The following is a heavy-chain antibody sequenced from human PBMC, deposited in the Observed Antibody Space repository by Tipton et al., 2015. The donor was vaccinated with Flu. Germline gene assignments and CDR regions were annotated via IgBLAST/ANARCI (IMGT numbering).Heavy chain of an antibody. V-gene: IGHV4-39*07. CDR2: IYYSGNT. D-gene: IGHD3-22*01. Sequence: LRLSCTVSGGSISSSSYYWGWIRQPPGKGLEWIGSIYYSGNTYYNPSLKSRVTISVDTSKNQFSLKLSSVTATDTAVYYCARDGFITMIVVVTPGAFDIWGQGTMVTVSS. CDR1: GGSISSSSYY. J-gene: IGHJ3*02. CDR3: ARDGFITMIVVVTPGAFDI.